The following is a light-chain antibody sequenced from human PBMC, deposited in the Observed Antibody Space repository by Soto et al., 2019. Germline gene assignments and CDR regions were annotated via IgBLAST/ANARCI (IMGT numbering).Light chain of an antibody. J-gene: IGKJ4*01. V-gene: IGKV1-17*01. CDR2: RAS. CDR3: LQHNSFPLT. Sequence: DIQVTQSPSSLSASVGDRVTITCRASQGIGNDLGWYQQKPGKAPQRLIYRASSLQSGVPSRFSGSGSWTEFTLTISSLQPEDFATYYCLQHNSFPLTFGGGTKVEIK. CDR1: QGIGND.